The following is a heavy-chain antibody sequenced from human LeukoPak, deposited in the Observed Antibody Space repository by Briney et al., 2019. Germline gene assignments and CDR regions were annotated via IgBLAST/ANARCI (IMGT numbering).Heavy chain of an antibody. CDR3: AKAANDYGDYVLDY. CDR2: IWYDGSNK. J-gene: IGHJ4*02. D-gene: IGHD4-17*01. V-gene: IGHV3-33*06. CDR1: GFTSSSYG. Sequence: GRSLRLSCAASGFTSSSYGMHWVRQAPGKGLEWVAVIWYDGSNKYYADSVKGRFTISRDNSKNTLYLQMNSLRAEDTAVYYCAKAANDYGDYVLDYWGQGTLVTVSS.